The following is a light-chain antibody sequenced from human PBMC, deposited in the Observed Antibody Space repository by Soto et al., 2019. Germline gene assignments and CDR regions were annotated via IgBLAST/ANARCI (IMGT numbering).Light chain of an antibody. V-gene: IGLV2-14*01. CDR3: VSYTSSTTYV. Sequence: QSALTQPASVSGSPGQSIAISCTGTSSDVGGYNYVSWYQQHPGKAPKLVIYEVSNRPSGVSNRFSGSKSGSTASLIISRLQTEDEADYYCVSYTSSTTYVFGTGTKLTVL. CDR1: SSDVGGYNY. J-gene: IGLJ1*01. CDR2: EVS.